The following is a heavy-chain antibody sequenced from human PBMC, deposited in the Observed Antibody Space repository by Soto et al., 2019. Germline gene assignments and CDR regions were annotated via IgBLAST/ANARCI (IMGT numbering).Heavy chain of an antibody. CDR3: TRDTFDV. CDR1: GFDFTTYA. J-gene: IGHJ6*02. Sequence: PGGSLRLSCAVTGFDFTTYAMHWVRQTPDKGLEWVAIIWFDGIKEFYAESVRGRFTISIDTSKNTVFLQMNNVRAEDTALYYCTRDTFDVWGQGTTVTVSS. CDR2: IWFDGIKE. V-gene: IGHV3-33*01.